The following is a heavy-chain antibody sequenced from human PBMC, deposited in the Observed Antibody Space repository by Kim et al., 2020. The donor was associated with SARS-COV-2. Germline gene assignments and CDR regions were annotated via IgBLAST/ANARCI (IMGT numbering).Heavy chain of an antibody. CDR3: ARVLPYFDWFFDY. Sequence: NYDQKFQGRVTMTTATSTSTASMELRSLRSDDTAVYYCARVLPYFDWFFDYWGQGTLVTVSS. V-gene: IGHV1-18*01. J-gene: IGHJ4*02. D-gene: IGHD3-9*01.